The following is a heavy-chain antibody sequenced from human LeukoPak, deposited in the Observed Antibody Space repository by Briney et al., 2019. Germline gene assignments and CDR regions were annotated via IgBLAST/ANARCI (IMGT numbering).Heavy chain of an antibody. CDR2: INHSGST. Sequence: PSETLSLTCAVYGGSFSGYYWSWIRQPPGKGLEWIGEINHSGSTNYNPSLKSRITISVDTSKNQFSLKLSSVTAADTAVYYCARGRPRRIAVAPLGYYYGMDVWGQGTTATVSS. CDR3: ARGRPRRIAVAPLGYYYGMDV. J-gene: IGHJ6*02. CDR1: GGSFSGYY. V-gene: IGHV4-34*01. D-gene: IGHD6-19*01.